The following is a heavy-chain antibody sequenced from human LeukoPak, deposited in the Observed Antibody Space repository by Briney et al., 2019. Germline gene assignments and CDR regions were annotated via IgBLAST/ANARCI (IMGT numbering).Heavy chain of an antibody. Sequence: GGSLRLSCAASGFTFSSYAMSWVRQAPGKGLEWVSAISWDGGSTYYADPVKGRFTISRDNSKNSLYLQMNSLRAEDTALYYCAKDSDSSSWFLFDYWGQGTLVTVSS. J-gene: IGHJ4*02. CDR2: ISWDGGST. D-gene: IGHD6-13*01. CDR3: AKDSDSSSWFLFDY. CDR1: GFTFSSYA. V-gene: IGHV3-43D*03.